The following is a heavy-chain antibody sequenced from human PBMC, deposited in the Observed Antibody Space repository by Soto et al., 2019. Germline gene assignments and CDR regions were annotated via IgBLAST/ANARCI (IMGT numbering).Heavy chain of an antibody. V-gene: IGHV4-31*03. CDR1: GGSISSGGYY. CDR2: IYYSGST. J-gene: IGHJ6*02. D-gene: IGHD2-2*01. Sequence: QVQLQESGPGLLKPSQTLSHTCTVSGGSISSGGYYWRWIRQHPGKGLEWIGYIYYSGSTYYNPSLKSRVTISVDTSKDQFSLKLSSVTVADTAVYYCAVSRDGYSMDVWGQGTTVTVSS. CDR3: AVSRDGYSMDV.